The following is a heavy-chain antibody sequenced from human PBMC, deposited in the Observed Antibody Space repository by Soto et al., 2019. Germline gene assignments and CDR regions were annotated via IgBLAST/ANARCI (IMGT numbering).Heavy chain of an antibody. CDR2: IIPIFGTA. J-gene: IGHJ4*02. Sequence: SVKVSCKASGGTFSSYAISWVRQAPGQGLEWMGGIIPIFGTANYAQKFQGRVTITADESTSTAYMELSSLRSEDTAVYYCARVPAKTATQNDSSGYQDEIFDYWGQGTLVTVLL. D-gene: IGHD3-22*01. V-gene: IGHV1-69*13. CDR1: GGTFSSYA. CDR3: ARVPAKTATQNDSSGYQDEIFDY.